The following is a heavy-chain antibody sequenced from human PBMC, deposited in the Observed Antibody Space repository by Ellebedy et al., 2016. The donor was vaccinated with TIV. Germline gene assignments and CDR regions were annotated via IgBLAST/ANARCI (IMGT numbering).Heavy chain of an antibody. D-gene: IGHD3-10*01. CDR1: GLTSSIYA. Sequence: GESLKISCAASGLTSSIYAMSWVRQAPGKGLEWVSGISYSGESTNYADSVKGRFTISRDNAKNSLYLQMNSLRAEDTAVYYCARGRLITMVRGVIIGGLFDYWGQGTLVTVSS. CDR2: ISYSGEST. CDR3: ARGRLITMVRGVIIGGLFDY. J-gene: IGHJ4*02. V-gene: IGHV3-23*01.